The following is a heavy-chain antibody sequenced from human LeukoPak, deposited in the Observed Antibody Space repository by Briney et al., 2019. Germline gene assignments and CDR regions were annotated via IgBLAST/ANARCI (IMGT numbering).Heavy chain of an antibody. Sequence: PGGSLRLSCAASGFSFSDYGMNWVRRAPGKGLEWLSRINSNGAVISYADSVKGRFTISRDTAKSSLYLQMNSLKIEDTAIYFCARDPDGDYDFDYWGQGTLVTVSS. D-gene: IGHD4-17*01. CDR2: INSNGAVI. CDR3: ARDPDGDYDFDY. CDR1: GFSFSDYG. V-gene: IGHV3-48*01. J-gene: IGHJ4*02.